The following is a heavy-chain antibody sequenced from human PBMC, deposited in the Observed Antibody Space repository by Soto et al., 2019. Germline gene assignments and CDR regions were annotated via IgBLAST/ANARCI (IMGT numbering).Heavy chain of an antibody. CDR3: ARDRTESGYDTTWLDP. J-gene: IGHJ5*02. CDR2: IIPIFGTT. CDR1: GGTFGSDA. V-gene: IGHV1-69*06. Sequence: QVHLMQSGAEVKKPGSSVKVSCKASGGTFGSDAITWLRQAPGQGLEWVGRIIPIFGTTNYAQNLQGRVTISADKSTLTSYMELHSLTSDDTALYYCARDRTESGYDTTWLDPWGQGTQVTVSS. D-gene: IGHD3-3*01.